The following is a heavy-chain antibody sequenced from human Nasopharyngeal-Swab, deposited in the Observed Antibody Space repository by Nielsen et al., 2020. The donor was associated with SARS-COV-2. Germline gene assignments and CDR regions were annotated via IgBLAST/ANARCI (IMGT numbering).Heavy chain of an antibody. V-gene: IGHV4-39*01. CDR1: GGSISSSSYY. J-gene: IGHJ4*02. CDR3: ARHRYSSSWSLYFDY. CDR2: IYYSGST. Sequence: GSLRLSCTVSGGSISSSSYYWVWIRQPPGKGLEWIGSIYYSGSTYYNPSLKSRVTISVDTSKNHFSLKLSSVTAADTAVYYCARHRYSSSWSLYFDYWGQGTLVTVSS. D-gene: IGHD6-13*01.